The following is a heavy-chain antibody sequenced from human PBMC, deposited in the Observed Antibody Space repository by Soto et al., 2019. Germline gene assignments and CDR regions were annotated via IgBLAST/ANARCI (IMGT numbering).Heavy chain of an antibody. CDR1: GDSVSSNSAA. D-gene: IGHD2-2*01. J-gene: IGHJ6*02. V-gene: IGHV6-1*01. CDR3: ARERNNLGYCSSTSCPALSYYYYGMDG. CDR2: TYYRSKWYN. Sequence: SQTLSLTCAISGDSVSSNSAAWNWIRQSPSRGLEWLGRTYYRSKWYNDYAVSVKSRITINPDTSKNQFSLQLNSVTPEDTAVSYCARERNNLGYCSSTSCPALSYYYYGMDGWGQGTKVTV.